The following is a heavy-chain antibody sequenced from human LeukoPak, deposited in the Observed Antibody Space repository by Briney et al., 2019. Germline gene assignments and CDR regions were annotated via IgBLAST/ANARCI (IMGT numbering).Heavy chain of an antibody. Sequence: SETLSLTCTVSGGSVSSGSYYWSWIRQPPGKGLEWIGYIYYSGSTNYNPSLKSRVTISVDTSKNQFSLKLSSVTAADTAVYYCASLRKYSSSWYNSDAFDIWGQGTMVTVSS. J-gene: IGHJ3*02. CDR1: GGSVSSGSYY. CDR3: ASLRKYSSSWYNSDAFDI. CDR2: IYYSGST. D-gene: IGHD6-13*01. V-gene: IGHV4-61*01.